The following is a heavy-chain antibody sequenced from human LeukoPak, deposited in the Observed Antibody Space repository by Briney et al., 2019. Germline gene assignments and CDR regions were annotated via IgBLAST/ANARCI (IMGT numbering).Heavy chain of an antibody. J-gene: IGHJ6*02. V-gene: IGHV1-2*02. Sequence: EASVKVSCKASGYTFTGYYMHWVRQAPGQGLEWMGWINPNSGGTNYAQKFQGRVTMTRDTSISTAYMELSRLRSDDTAVYYCARAQRITMIVVVPAGYGMDVWGQGTTVTVSS. CDR1: GYTFTGYY. CDR2: INPNSGGT. CDR3: ARAQRITMIVVVPAGYGMDV. D-gene: IGHD3-22*01.